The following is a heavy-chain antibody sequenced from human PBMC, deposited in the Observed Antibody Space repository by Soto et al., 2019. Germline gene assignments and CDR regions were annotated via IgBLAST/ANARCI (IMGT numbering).Heavy chain of an antibody. D-gene: IGHD6-19*01. CDR3: AKPRYSSAWYFDL. CDR2: ISWNSGSI. Sequence: GGSLRLSCAASGFTFDDYAMHWVRQAPGKGLEWVSGISWNSGSIGYADSVKGRFTISRDNAKNSLYLQMNSLRAEDTALYYCAKPRYSSAWYFDLWGRGTLVTVSS. J-gene: IGHJ2*01. V-gene: IGHV3-9*01. CDR1: GFTFDDYA.